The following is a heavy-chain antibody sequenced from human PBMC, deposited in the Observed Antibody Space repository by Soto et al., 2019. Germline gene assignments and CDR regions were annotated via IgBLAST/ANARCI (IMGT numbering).Heavy chain of an antibody. CDR3: ARDGGYSGYDSHYYYGMDV. CDR2: IYYSGYT. J-gene: IGHJ6*02. V-gene: IGHV4-39*02. D-gene: IGHD5-12*01. Sequence: PSETLSLTCAVSGGSISSSSYYWGWIRQPPGKGLEWIGSIYYSGYTYYNPSLKSRVTISVDTSKNQFSLKLSSVTAADTAVYYCARDGGYSGYDSHYYYGMDVWGQGTTVTVSS. CDR1: GGSISSSSYY.